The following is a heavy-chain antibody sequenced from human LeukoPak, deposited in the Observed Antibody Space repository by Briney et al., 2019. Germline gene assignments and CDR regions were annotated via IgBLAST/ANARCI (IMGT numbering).Heavy chain of an antibody. CDR2: IYHSGST. Sequence: SETLSLTCTVSGYSISSGYYWGWIRQPPGKGLEWIGSIYHSGSTYYNPSLKSRVTISVDTSKNQFSLKLSSVTAADTAVYYCAADNRGYSGSYYPWGQGTLVTVS. D-gene: IGHD1-26*01. CDR1: GYSISSGYY. J-gene: IGHJ5*02. CDR3: AADNRGYSGSYYP. V-gene: IGHV4-38-2*02.